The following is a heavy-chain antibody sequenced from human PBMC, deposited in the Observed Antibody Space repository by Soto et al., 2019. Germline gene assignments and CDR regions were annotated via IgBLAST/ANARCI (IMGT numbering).Heavy chain of an antibody. D-gene: IGHD3-10*01. CDR1: GDTFSFYS. CDR3: ATSYGSGYRAFDY. V-gene: IGHV1-69*02. J-gene: IGHJ4*02. CDR2: INPILSMS. Sequence: QVQLVQSGAEVKRPGSSVKVSCKASGDTFSFYSINWVRQAPGLGLEWMGRINPILSMSNYAQRFQGRVTMTADKSTSTAYMDLSRLRSADTAIYYCATSYGSGYRAFDYWGQGALVTVSS.